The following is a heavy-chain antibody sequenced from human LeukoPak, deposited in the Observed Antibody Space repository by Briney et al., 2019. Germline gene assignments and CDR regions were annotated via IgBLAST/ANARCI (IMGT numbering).Heavy chain of an antibody. CDR3: ARDGDYFRAFDI. Sequence: GGSLRLSCAASGFTLCTYWTHWVRQAPGKGLVWVARLNPEGTRAAYADSVEGRFSNSRHNAKNTLYLQMNSLRADDTAVYHCARDGDYFRAFDIWGQGTMVTVSS. J-gene: IGHJ3*02. V-gene: IGHV3-74*03. CDR2: LNPEGTRA. D-gene: IGHD2-21*02. CDR1: GFTLCTYW.